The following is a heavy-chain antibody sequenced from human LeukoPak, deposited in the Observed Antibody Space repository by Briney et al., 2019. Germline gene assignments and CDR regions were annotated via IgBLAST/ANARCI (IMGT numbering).Heavy chain of an antibody. CDR1: GYIFSDHA. D-gene: IGHD6-13*01. CDR3: ARFEAAAGFFDY. CDR2: ISYDGSNK. Sequence: GRSLRLSCAASGYIFSDHAMHWVRQAPGKGLEWVAVISYDGSNKYYADSVKGRFTISRDNSKNTLYLQMNSLRAEDTAVYYCARFEAAAGFFDYWGQGTLVTVSS. V-gene: IGHV3-30*04. J-gene: IGHJ4*02.